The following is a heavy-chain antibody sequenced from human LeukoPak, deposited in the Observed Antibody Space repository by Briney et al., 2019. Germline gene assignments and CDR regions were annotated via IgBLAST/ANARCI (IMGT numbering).Heavy chain of an antibody. Sequence: GGSLRLSCAASRFTFSTYGMHWVRQAPGKGLEWVAVISYDGSNKYYADSVKGRFTISRDNSKNTLYLQMNSLRAEDTAVYYCAKSYYGSGRACPDYWGQGTLVTVSS. D-gene: IGHD3-10*01. J-gene: IGHJ4*02. CDR3: AKSYYGSGRACPDY. CDR2: ISYDGSNK. V-gene: IGHV3-30*18. CDR1: RFTFSTYG.